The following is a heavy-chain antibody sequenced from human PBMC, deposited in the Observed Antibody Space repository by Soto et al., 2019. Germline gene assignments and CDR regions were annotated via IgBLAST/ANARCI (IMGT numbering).Heavy chain of an antibody. D-gene: IGHD3-16*01. V-gene: IGHV2-5*02. J-gene: IGHJ4*02. CDR1: GFSLKFSTNGDG. CDR2: IYWDDNK. Sequence: QITLKESGPTLVKPTQTLTLTCTFSGFSLKFSTNGDGVGWIRQPPGKALEGLAFIYWDDNKRYSPSLNSRLTITKDTCKIQVVLTMTTMDPVDTATYDCVHILWSELFDYWGRGAMVTVS. CDR3: VHILWSELFDY.